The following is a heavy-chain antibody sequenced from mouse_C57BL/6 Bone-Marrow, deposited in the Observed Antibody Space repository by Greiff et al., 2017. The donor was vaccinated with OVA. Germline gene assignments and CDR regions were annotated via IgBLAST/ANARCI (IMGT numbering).Heavy chain of an antibody. V-gene: IGHV10-3*01. D-gene: IGHD4-1*01. J-gene: IGHJ2*01. CDR1: GFTFNTYA. CDR3: VRDADWDDDFDD. CDR2: IRSKSSNYAT. Sequence: EVKLLESGGGLVQPKGSLKLSCAASGFTFNTYAMHWVRQAPGKGLEWVARIRSKSSNYATYYADSVKDRFTISRDDSQSMLYLQMNNLKTEDTAMYDWVRDADWDDDFDDWGQGTTLTVSS.